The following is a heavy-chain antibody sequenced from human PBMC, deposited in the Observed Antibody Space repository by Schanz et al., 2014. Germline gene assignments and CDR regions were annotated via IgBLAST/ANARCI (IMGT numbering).Heavy chain of an antibody. CDR3: ARGSLAGYVALLMAANDY. D-gene: IGHD2-15*01. Sequence: QVHLEQSGPEVKKPGASVKLSCRASGYPFTNYYIHWVRQAPGQGLEWMGIVNPGGGSTSVAQRFQTRVTLTRDTSTGTAYLGLTRLRFEDTAVYYCARGSLAGYVALLMAANDYWGQGTLPTVSS. J-gene: IGHJ4*02. V-gene: IGHV1-46*01. CDR2: VNPGGGST. CDR1: GYPFTNYY.